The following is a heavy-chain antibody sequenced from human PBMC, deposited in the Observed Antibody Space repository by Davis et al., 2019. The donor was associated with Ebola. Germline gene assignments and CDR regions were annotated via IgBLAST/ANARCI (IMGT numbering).Heavy chain of an antibody. V-gene: IGHV3-7*03. J-gene: IGHJ4*02. CDR3: ARIRQLLAQSRYFDY. CDR2: IKQDGSEK. D-gene: IGHD6-19*01. Sequence: GGSLRLSCAASGFTFSSYWMSWVRQAPGKGLEWVANIKQDGSEKDYVDSVKGRFTISRDNAKNSLYLHMNSLRAEDTAVYYCARIRQLLAQSRYFDYWGQGTLGTVSS. CDR1: GFTFSSYW.